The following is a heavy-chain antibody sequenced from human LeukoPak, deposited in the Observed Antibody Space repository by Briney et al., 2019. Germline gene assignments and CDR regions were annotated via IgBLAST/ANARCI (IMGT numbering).Heavy chain of an antibody. CDR3: AKGGQWRPPDY. J-gene: IGHJ4*02. V-gene: IGHV3-23*01. CDR2: ISGYDGRT. D-gene: IGHD6-19*01. Sequence: GGSLRLSCAASGFTFSSSPMSGARQAPGRGLEWVSAISGYDGRTYYADSVKGRFTISRDNSKNTLYLQMTSLRAEDTAGYYCAKGGQWRPPDYWGQGTLVTVSS. CDR1: GFTFSSSP.